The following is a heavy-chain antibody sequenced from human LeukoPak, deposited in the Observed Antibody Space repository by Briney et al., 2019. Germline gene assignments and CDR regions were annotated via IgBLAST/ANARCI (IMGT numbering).Heavy chain of an antibody. D-gene: IGHD2-2*01. CDR1: GFTFSNYG. CDR3: AKDSSAVTDY. CDR2: ISGSGGST. J-gene: IGHJ4*02. Sequence: GGPLRLSCAASGFTFSNYGMSWVRQAPGKGLEWVSAISGSGGSTYYADSVKGRFTISRDNSKNTLFLQMNSLRAEDTAVYYCAKDSSAVTDYWGQGTLVTVSS. V-gene: IGHV3-23*01.